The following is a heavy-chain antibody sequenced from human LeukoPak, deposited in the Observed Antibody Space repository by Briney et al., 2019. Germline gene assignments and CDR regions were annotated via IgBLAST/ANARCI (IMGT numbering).Heavy chain of an antibody. Sequence: SETLSLTCTVSGGSISSSSYYWGWIRQPPGKGLEWIGSIYYSGSTYYNPSLKSRVTISLSTSKNQFSLKLSSVTAADTAVYYCARHVSSGWYGGYYYFDYWGQGTLVTVSS. J-gene: IGHJ4*02. CDR1: GGSISSSSYY. V-gene: IGHV4-39*01. CDR2: IYYSGST. CDR3: ARHVSSGWYGGYYYFDY. D-gene: IGHD6-19*01.